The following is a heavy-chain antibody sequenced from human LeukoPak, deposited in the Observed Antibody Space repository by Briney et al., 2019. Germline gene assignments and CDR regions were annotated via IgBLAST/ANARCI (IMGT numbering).Heavy chain of an antibody. J-gene: IGHJ4*02. V-gene: IGHV3-23*01. CDR3: AKGRTPRVVVVAATLDGFDY. Sequence: GGSLRLSCAASGFTFSSYAMSWVRQAPGKGLEWVSAISGSGGSTYYADSVKGRFTISRDNSKNTLYLQMNSLRAEDTAVYYCAKGRTPRVVVVAATLDGFDYWGQGTLVIVPS. CDR1: GFTFSSYA. D-gene: IGHD2-15*01. CDR2: ISGSGGST.